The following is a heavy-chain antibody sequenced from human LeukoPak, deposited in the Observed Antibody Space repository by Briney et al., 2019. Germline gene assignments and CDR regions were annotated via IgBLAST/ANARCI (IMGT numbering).Heavy chain of an antibody. CDR1: GGTFSSYT. CDR2: IIPILGIA. CDR3: AAAPYYYDSSGYLLDY. V-gene: IGHV1-69*02. J-gene: IGHJ4*02. D-gene: IGHD3-22*01. Sequence: ASVKVSCKASGGTFSSYTISWVRQAPGQGLEWMGRIIPILGIANYAQKFQGRVTITADKSTSTAYMELSSLRSEDTAVYYCAAAPYYYDSSGYLLDYWGQGTLVTVSS.